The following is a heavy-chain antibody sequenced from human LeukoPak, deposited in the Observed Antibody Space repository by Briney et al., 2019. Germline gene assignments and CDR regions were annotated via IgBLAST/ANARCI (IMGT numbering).Heavy chain of an antibody. CDR1: GFTFSNYI. V-gene: IGHV3-48*01. CDR2: ISGSSSAI. J-gene: IGHJ3*02. D-gene: IGHD2-15*01. Sequence: GGSLRLSCAGSGFTFSNYIMSWVRQAPGKGLEWVSYISGSSSAIYNADSVKGRFTISRDNSKNTLYLQMNSLRAEDTAVYYCAKDISIVVAGRDAFDIWGQGTMVTVSS. CDR3: AKDISIVVAGRDAFDI.